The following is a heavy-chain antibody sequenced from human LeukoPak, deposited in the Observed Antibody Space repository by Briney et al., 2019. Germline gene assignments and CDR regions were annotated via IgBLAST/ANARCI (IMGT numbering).Heavy chain of an antibody. J-gene: IGHJ4*02. Sequence: PGGSLRLSCAASGFTFSSYGMSWVRQAPGKGLEWVSAISGSGGSTYYADSVKGRFTISRDNSKNTLYLQMNSLRAEDTAIYYCAREGRIASGWHDFDYWGQGTLVTVSS. CDR2: ISGSGGST. V-gene: IGHV3-23*01. D-gene: IGHD6-19*01. CDR1: GFTFSSYG. CDR3: AREGRIASGWHDFDY.